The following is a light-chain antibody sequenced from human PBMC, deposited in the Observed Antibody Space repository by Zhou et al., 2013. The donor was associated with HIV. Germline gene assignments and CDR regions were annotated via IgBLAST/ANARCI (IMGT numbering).Light chain of an antibody. CDR2: GAS. CDR1: QSVSSSY. J-gene: IGKJ4*01. V-gene: IGKV3-20*01. CDR3: QQYSSSPLT. Sequence: EIVLTQSPGTLSLSPGERATLSCRASQSVSSSYLAWYQQKPGQARRLLIYGASSRATGIPDRFSGSGSGTDFTLTISRLEPEDFAVYYCQQYSSSPLTFGGGTKVEIK.